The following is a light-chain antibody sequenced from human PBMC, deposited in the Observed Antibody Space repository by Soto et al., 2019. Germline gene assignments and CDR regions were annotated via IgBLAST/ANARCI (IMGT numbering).Light chain of an antibody. Sequence: EILMTQSPAXLSVSPGEXVTLSCRAGQGVTTXFAWYQQKSGQSPRLLIYDVSSRATGVPSRFSGTGSETDFTLTISGLQSEDSAXXXXXQYNNWPFSFGQGTRLEIK. CDR2: DVS. CDR3: XQYNNWPFS. CDR1: QGVTTX. V-gene: IGKV3-15*01. J-gene: IGKJ5*01.